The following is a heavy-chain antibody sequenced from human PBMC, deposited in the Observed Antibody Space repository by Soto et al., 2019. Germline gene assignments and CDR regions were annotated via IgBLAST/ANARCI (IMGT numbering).Heavy chain of an antibody. D-gene: IGHD2-21*01. CDR2: IYWDDDK. Sequence: QITLKESGPTLVKATQTLTLTCSFSGFSLSTGGVGVAWIRQPPGKALEWLAVIYWDDDKRYNPSLRSRLTIXKXXSKSQVVLTMTNMDPVDTATYFCAHTPFFGDKLDYWGRGTLVTVSS. J-gene: IGHJ4*02. CDR3: AHTPFFGDKLDY. V-gene: IGHV2-5*02. CDR1: GFSLSTGGVG.